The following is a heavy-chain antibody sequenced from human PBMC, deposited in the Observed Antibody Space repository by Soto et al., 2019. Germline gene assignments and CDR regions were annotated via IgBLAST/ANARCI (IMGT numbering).Heavy chain of an antibody. CDR2: ISGSGGST. CDR1: GFTFSSYA. Sequence: GGSLRLSCAASGFTFSSYAMSWVRQAPGKGLEWVSAISGSGGSTYYADSVKGRFTISRDNSKNTLYLQMNSLRAEDTAVYYCAKGPPYSSSWLGGYYYYGMDVWGQGTTVTVS. V-gene: IGHV3-23*01. J-gene: IGHJ6*02. D-gene: IGHD6-13*01. CDR3: AKGPPYSSSWLGGYYYYGMDV.